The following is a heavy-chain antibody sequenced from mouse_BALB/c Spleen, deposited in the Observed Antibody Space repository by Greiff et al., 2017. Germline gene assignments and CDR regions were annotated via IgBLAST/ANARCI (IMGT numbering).Heavy chain of an antibody. CDR2: INPYNGDT. Sequence: EVQLQQSGPELVKPGASVKISCKASGYSFTGYFMNWVMQSHGKSLEWIGRINPYNGDTFYNQKFKGKATLTVDKSSSTAHMELRSLASEDSAVYYCAREDDGYYYAMDYWGQGTSVTVSS. J-gene: IGHJ4*01. D-gene: IGHD2-12*01. CDR3: AREDDGYYYAMDY. V-gene: IGHV1-20*02. CDR1: GYSFTGYF.